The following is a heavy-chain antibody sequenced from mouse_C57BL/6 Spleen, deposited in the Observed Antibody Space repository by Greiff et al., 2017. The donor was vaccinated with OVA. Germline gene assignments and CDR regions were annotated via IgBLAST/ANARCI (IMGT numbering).Heavy chain of an antibody. J-gene: IGHJ3*01. CDR2: INYDGSST. D-gene: IGHD6-5*01. CDR1: GFPFSDYY. V-gene: IGHV5-16*01. CDR3: AREDAGFAY. Sequence: EVKLVESEGGLVQPGSSMKLSCTASGFPFSDYYMAWVRQVPEKGLEWVANINYDGSSTYYLDSLKSRFIISRDNAKNILYLQMSSLKSEDTATYYCAREDAGFAYWGQGTLVTVSA.